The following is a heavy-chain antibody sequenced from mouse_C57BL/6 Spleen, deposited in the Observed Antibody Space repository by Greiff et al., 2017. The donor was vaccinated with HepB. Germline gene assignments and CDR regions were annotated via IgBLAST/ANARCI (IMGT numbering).Heavy chain of an antibody. CDR3: ARALYDYDWGPWFAY. Sequence: EVQLQQSGPELVKPGASVKISCKASGYSFTGYYMNWVKQSPEKSLEWIGEINPSTGGTTYNQKFKAKATLTVDKSSSTAYMQLKSLTSEDSAVYYCARALYDYDWGPWFAYWGQGTLVTVSA. CDR1: GYSFTGYY. J-gene: IGHJ3*01. D-gene: IGHD2-4*01. CDR2: INPSTGGT. V-gene: IGHV1-42*01.